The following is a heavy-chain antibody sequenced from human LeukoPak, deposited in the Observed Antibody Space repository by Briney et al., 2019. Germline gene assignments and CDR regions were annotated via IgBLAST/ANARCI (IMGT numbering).Heavy chain of an antibody. D-gene: IGHD3-16*02. J-gene: IGHJ4*02. CDR3: AKDGLYDYVWGSYRSFDY. CDR2: ISGSGGST. V-gene: IGHV3-23*01. CDR1: GFTFSSYA. Sequence: GGSLRLSCAASGFTFSSYAMSWVRQAPGKGLEWVSAISGSGGSTYYADSVKGRFTISRDNSKNTLYLQMNSLRAEDTAVYYCAKDGLYDYVWGSYRSFDYWGQGTLVTVSS.